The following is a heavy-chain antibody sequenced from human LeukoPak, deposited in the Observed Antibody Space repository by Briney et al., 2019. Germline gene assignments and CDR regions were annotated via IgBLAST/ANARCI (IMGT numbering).Heavy chain of an antibody. CDR1: GYTFTGYY. D-gene: IGHD2-15*01. Sequence: ASVKVSCKASGYTFTGYYMHWVRQAPGQGLEWMGRINPNSGGTNYAQKFQGRVTMTRDTSIRTAYVELSRLRSDDTAVYYCARGRRIYPPSHDAFDIWGQGTMVTVSS. CDR3: ARGRRIYPPSHDAFDI. V-gene: IGHV1-2*06. CDR2: INPNSGGT. J-gene: IGHJ3*02.